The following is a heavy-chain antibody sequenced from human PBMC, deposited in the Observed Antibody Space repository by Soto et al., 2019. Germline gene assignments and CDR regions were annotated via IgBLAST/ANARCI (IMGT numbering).Heavy chain of an antibody. J-gene: IGHJ4*02. V-gene: IGHV4-34*01. CDR1: GGSFSGYY. CDR3: ASGGTRRGAAAGTDY. CDR2: INHSGST. Sequence: PSETLSLTCAVYGGSFSGYYWSWIRQPPGKGLEWIGEINHSGSTNYNPSLKSRVTISVDTSKNQFSLKLSSVTAADTAVYYCASGGTRRGAAAGTDYWGQGTLVTVSS. D-gene: IGHD6-13*01.